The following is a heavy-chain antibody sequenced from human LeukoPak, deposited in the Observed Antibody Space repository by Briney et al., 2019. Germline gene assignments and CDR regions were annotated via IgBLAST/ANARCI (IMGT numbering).Heavy chain of an antibody. V-gene: IGHV3-66*01. CDR1: GFTVGSNY. J-gene: IGHJ4*02. Sequence: PGGSLRLSCAASGFTVGSNYMTWVRQAPGKGLEWVSIIYNSGSTYYADSVKGRFTISRDNSKNTLYLQMNSLRAEDTAVYYCARGGSDIVVVPAATGFDYWGQGTLVTVSS. CDR3: ARGGSDIVVVPAATGFDY. D-gene: IGHD2-2*01. CDR2: IYNSGST.